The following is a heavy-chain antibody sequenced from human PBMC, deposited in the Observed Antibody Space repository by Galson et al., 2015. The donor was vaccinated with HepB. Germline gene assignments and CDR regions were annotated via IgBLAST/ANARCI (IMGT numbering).Heavy chain of an antibody. J-gene: IGHJ2*01. D-gene: IGHD2-2*01. Sequence: PALVTPTQTPTLTCSFSGLSLTTSGVTVAWIRQPPGKALEWLAHIYWDDSKRYSPSLENRLTITKDTSKNQVVFTMTNMAPVDTATYYCAHRRDPYCATTGCWGGDWNFDLWGRGTLVTVSS. CDR1: GLSLTTSGVT. CDR2: IYWDDSK. CDR3: AHRRDPYCATTGCWGGDWNFDL. V-gene: IGHV2-5*02.